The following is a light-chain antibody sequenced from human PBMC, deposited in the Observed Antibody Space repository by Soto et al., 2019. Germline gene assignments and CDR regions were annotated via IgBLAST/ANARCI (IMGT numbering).Light chain of an antibody. CDR3: QQYGSSGT. CDR1: QTVSTSY. CDR2: GAS. J-gene: IGKJ1*01. Sequence: EILMTQSPATLSVSPGERATLSCRASQTVSTSYLACYQQQPGQAPRLLIYGASSRATGIPDMFSGSASGTDFPLTISRLEPEDFAVYYCQQYGSSGTFGQGTKVDI. V-gene: IGKV3-20*01.